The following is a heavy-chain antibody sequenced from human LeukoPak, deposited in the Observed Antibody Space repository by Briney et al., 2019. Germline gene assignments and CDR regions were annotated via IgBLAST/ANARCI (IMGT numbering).Heavy chain of an antibody. J-gene: IGHJ6*02. V-gene: IGHV3-23*01. CDR3: AKDRSGGGDYYFGMDV. CDR1: GLTFSSYA. D-gene: IGHD6-19*01. Sequence: GGSLRLSCAASGLTFSSYAMSGVRQAPGKGLEWVSSISGSGGSTYYADSVKGRFTISRDNSQNTLYLQMNSLRAEDTAVYYCAKDRSGGGDYYFGMDVWGPGTTVTVSS. CDR2: ISGSGGST.